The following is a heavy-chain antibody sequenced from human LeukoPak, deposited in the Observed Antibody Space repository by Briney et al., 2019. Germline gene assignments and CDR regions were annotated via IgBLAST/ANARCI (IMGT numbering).Heavy chain of an antibody. V-gene: IGHV3-23*01. D-gene: IGHD2-2*01. CDR1: GFTFSSYA. Sequence: GGSLRLSCAASGFTFSSYAMSWVRQAPGKGLEWVSAISGSGGSTYYADSVKGRFTISRDNSKNTLYLQMNSLRAEDTAVYYCAKWPYCSSTSCYTNLFDPWGQGTLVTVSS. CDR2: ISGSGGST. J-gene: IGHJ5*02. CDR3: AKWPYCSSTSCYTNLFDP.